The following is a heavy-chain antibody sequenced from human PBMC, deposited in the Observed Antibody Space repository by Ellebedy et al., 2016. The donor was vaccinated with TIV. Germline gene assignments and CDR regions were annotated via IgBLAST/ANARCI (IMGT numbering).Heavy chain of an antibody. CDR2: VTGSGSST. CDR3: ATGARSEGGY. CDR1: GFSFRSYA. Sequence: PGGSLRLSCVVSGFSFRSYAMSWVRQAPGKGLEWVSTVTGSGSSTYYADSVRGRFTISRDNAKNSLYLQMNSLRAEDTAVYYCATGARSEGGYWGQGTLVTVSS. D-gene: IGHD2-15*01. J-gene: IGHJ4*02. V-gene: IGHV3-23*01.